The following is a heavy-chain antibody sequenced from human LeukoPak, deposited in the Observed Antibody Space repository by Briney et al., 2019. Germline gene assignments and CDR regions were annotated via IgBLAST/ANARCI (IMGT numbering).Heavy chain of an antibody. Sequence: PGGSLRLSCAASGFAFSSYAMSWVRQAPGKGLEWVSAISGSGGSTYYADSVKGRFIISRDNSKKMLYLQMNSLRAEDTAVYYCARDPKGGFSYGWGAFDIWGQGTMVTVSS. CDR3: ARDPKGGFSYGWGAFDI. J-gene: IGHJ3*02. CDR1: GFAFSSYA. D-gene: IGHD5-18*01. CDR2: ISGSGGST. V-gene: IGHV3-23*01.